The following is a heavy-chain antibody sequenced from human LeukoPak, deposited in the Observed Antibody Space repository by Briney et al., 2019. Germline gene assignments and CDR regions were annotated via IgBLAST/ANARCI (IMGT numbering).Heavy chain of an antibody. V-gene: IGHV3-21*01. CDR1: GFTFSSYS. J-gene: IGHJ1*01. CDR3: AKEMESSSWYPAEYFQH. D-gene: IGHD6-13*01. CDR2: ISSSSSYI. Sequence: GGSLRLSCAASGFTFSSYSMNWVRQAPGKGLEWVSSISSSSSYIYYADSVKGRFTISRDNAKNSLYLQMNSLRAEDTAVYYCAKEMESSSWYPAEYFQHWGQGTLVTVSS.